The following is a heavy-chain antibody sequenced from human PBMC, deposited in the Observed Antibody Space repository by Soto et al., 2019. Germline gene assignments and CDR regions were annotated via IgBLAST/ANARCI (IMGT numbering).Heavy chain of an antibody. J-gene: IGHJ4*02. Sequence: GESLKISCKGSGYSFTSYWISWVRQMPGKGLEWMGRIDPSDSYTSYSPSFQGHVTISADKSISTAYLQWSSLKASDTAMYYCARHPRYCSGGSCPYYFDYWGQGTLVTVSS. CDR3: ARHPRYCSGGSCPYYFDY. CDR2: IDPSDSYT. D-gene: IGHD2-15*01. V-gene: IGHV5-10-1*01. CDR1: GYSFTSYW.